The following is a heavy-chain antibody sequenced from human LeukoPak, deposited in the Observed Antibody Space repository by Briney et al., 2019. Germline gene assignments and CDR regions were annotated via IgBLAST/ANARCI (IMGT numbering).Heavy chain of an antibody. CDR1: GGSISSYY. CDR2: IYYSGST. D-gene: IGHD3/OR15-3a*01. V-gene: IGHV4-59*01. J-gene: IGHJ6*03. CDR3: ARGTGFGLYATHYYYYMDV. Sequence: SETLSLTCTVSGGSISSYYWSWIRQPPGKGLEWIGYIYYSGSTNHNPSLKSRVAISVDTSKNQFSLKLSSVTAADTDVYYCARGTGFGLYATHYYYYMDVWGKGTTVTVSS.